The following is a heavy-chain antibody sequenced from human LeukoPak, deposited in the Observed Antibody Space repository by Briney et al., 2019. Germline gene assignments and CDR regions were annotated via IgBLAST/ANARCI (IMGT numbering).Heavy chain of an antibody. CDR2: IYYSGST. V-gene: IGHV4-39*07. CDR1: GGSISSSSYY. Sequence: SETLSLTCTVSGGSISSSSYYWGWIRQPPGKGLEWIGSIYYSGSTYYNPSLKSRVTISVDTSKNQFSLMLNSVTAADTAVYYCARSSEGRYYYDSSGYSYSYYYMDVWGKGTTVTISS. D-gene: IGHD3-22*01. J-gene: IGHJ6*03. CDR3: ARSSEGRYYYDSSGYSYSYYYMDV.